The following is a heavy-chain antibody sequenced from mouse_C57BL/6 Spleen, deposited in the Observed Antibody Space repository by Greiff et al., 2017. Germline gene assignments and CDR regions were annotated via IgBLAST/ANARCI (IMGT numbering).Heavy chain of an antibody. CDR3: ARLELGSLAWFAY. CDR2: INPNNGGT. D-gene: IGHD4-1*01. Sequence: EVQLQQSGPELVKPGASVKISCKASGYTFTDYYMNWVKQSHGKSLEWIGDINPNNGGTSYNQKFKGKATLTVDKSSSTAYMELRSLTSEDSAVYYCARLELGSLAWFAYWGQGTLVTVSA. V-gene: IGHV1-26*01. J-gene: IGHJ3*01. CDR1: GYTFTDYY.